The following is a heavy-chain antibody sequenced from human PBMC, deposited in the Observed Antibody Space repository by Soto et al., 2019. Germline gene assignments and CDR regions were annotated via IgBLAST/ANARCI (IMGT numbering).Heavy chain of an antibody. J-gene: IGHJ5*02. CDR2: IYYSGST. D-gene: IGHD3-22*01. CDR1: GGSISSGDSY. Sequence: PSETLSLTCTVSGGSISSGDSYWSWIRQPPGKGLEWIVFIYYSGSTYYNPSLKSRVSISVDTSKNQFSLKLSSVTAADTAVYYCAREVSITMIVVVTNYINWFDPWGQGTLVTVSS. V-gene: IGHV4-30-4*01. CDR3: AREVSITMIVVVTNYINWFDP.